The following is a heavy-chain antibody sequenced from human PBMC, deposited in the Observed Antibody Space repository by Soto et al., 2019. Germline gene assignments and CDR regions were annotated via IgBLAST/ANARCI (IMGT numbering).Heavy chain of an antibody. CDR2: VSSSGSII. V-gene: IGHV3-48*01. Sequence: EVQLVESGGGLVQPGGSLRLSCAASGFTFSSYSMNWVRQAPGKGLEWVSYVSSSGSIIYYADSVKGRFTISRDNAKNALYLQMNSLRAEDTAVYYCARDDRSSWFVHWGQGTLVTFSS. CDR1: GFTFSSYS. CDR3: ARDDRSSWFVH. D-gene: IGHD6-13*01. J-gene: IGHJ5*02.